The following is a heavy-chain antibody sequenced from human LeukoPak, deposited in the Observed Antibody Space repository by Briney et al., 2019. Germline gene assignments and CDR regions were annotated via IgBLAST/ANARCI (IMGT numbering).Heavy chain of an antibody. CDR2: ITGRGGGS. V-gene: IGHV3-23*01. J-gene: IGHJ5*02. CDR1: GFTFINYA. CDR3: ARDPYSGSYLGGVGWFDP. D-gene: IGHD1-26*01. Sequence: GGSLRLSCAASGFTFINYAMSWVRQAPGKGLEWVSGITGRGGGSKYAAFVKGRFTISRDNAKNSLYLQMNSLRAEDTAVYYCARDPYSGSYLGGVGWFDPWGQGTLVTVSS.